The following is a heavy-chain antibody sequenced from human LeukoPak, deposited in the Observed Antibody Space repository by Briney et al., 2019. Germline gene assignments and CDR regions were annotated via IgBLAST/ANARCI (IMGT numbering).Heavy chain of an antibody. Sequence: PSETLSLTCTVSGGSIASSSNYWVWIRQPPGKGLEWIGNIFYTGNTYYNPSLKSRVTISVDTSKNQFSLKLSSVTAADTAVYYCARGQQREDYYDSSGYSLWGQGTLVTVSS. D-gene: IGHD3-22*01. CDR3: ARGQQREDYYDSSGYSL. V-gene: IGHV4-39*07. CDR2: IFYTGNT. J-gene: IGHJ4*02. CDR1: GGSIASSSNY.